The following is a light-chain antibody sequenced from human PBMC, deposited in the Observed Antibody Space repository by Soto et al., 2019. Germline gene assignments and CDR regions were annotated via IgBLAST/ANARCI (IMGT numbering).Light chain of an antibody. J-gene: IGLJ1*01. CDR3: SSYTSSSTL. Sequence: QSALTQPASVSGSPGQSITISCTGTSSDVGGYNYVSWYQQHPGKAPKLMIYDVSNRPSGVSNRFSGSKSGNTASLTISGLQAEDEGDYYCSSYTSSSTLFGTGTKVTVL. V-gene: IGLV2-14*01. CDR1: SSDVGGYNY. CDR2: DVS.